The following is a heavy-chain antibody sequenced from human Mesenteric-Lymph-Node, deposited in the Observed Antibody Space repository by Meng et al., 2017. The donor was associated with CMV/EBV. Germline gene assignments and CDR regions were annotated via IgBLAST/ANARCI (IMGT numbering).Heavy chain of an antibody. D-gene: IGHD3-10*01. V-gene: IGHV3-9*01. CDR3: AKDGSANYYASGRFDY. Sequence: GGSLRLSCAASGFTFDAYAVHWVRQAPGKGLEWVSGISWNSGRIGYEDSVKGRFTISRDNAKNSLYLQMNSLRPEDTALYYCAKDGSANYYASGRFDYWGQGMLVTVSS. CDR2: ISWNSGRI. J-gene: IGHJ4*02. CDR1: GFTFDAYA.